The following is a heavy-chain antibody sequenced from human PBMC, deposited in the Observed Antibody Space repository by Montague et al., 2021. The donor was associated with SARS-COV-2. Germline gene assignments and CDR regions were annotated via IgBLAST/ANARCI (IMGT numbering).Heavy chain of an antibody. CDR1: GGSNSRYY. CDR2: VSDSGG. V-gene: IGHV4-59*08. CDR3: ARHRKDYDILTGYSTSFYYDMDV. D-gene: IGHD3-9*01. J-gene: IGHJ6*02. Sequence: SETLSLTCTVSGGSNSRYYWSWIRQPPGKGLEWIGYVSDSGGDYXPSLKSRVSISVDTSKKLLSLSLSSVTAADTAIYYCARHRKDYDILTGYSTSFYYDMDVGGQGTTVTVSS.